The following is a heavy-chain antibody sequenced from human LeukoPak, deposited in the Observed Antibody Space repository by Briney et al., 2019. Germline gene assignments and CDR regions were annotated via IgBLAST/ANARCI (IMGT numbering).Heavy chain of an antibody. CDR1: GFSISRYG. CDR2: TRYDGSNK. Sequence: GGSLRLSCAGSGFSISRYGMHWVRQPPGKGREWVAFTRYDGSNKYFADSVKGRFTISRDNSKNTLYLQMQSLRLEDSAIYYCAKDLFGDYVWGTYRAIDTWGQGTLVTVSS. D-gene: IGHD3-16*02. J-gene: IGHJ4*02. CDR3: AKDLFGDYVWGTYRAIDT. V-gene: IGHV3-30*02.